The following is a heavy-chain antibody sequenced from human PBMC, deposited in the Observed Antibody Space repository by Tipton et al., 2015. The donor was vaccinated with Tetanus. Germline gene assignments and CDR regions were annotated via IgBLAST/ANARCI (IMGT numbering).Heavy chain of an antibody. CDR3: ARDKRLADRTPFDM. CDR2: IYPTGNT. Sequence: TLSLTCTVSGGSIDSFYWTWLRQPAGKPLEWIGRIYPTGNTKYNPSLMSRVATSVDMSRNQFSLRLNSVTSADTAVYYCARDKRLADRTPFDMWGLGTLVTVSS. D-gene: IGHD6-6*01. V-gene: IGHV4-4*07. J-gene: IGHJ3*02. CDR1: GGSIDSFY.